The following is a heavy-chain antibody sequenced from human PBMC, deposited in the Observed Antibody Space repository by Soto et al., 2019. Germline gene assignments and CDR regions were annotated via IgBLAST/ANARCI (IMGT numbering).Heavy chain of an antibody. CDR3: ALIKDCSRTDCYLASFDP. CDR2: IFSSDDK. CDR1: GLSLSNGKLG. V-gene: IGHV2-26*01. D-gene: IGHD2-2*01. Sequence: SGPTLANPPAPLTLTCPVSGLSLSNGKLGVSWIRQPPGKALEWLAHIFSSDDKSYSTSLRSRLSISKDTSRSQLVLAMTTLDPMDSATYYCALIKDCSRTDCYLASFDPWGQGTLVTVSS. J-gene: IGHJ5*02.